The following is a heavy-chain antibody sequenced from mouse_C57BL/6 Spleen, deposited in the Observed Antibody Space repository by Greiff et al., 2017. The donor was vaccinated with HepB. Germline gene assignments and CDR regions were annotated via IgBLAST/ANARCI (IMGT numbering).Heavy chain of an antibody. J-gene: IGHJ1*03. V-gene: IGHV1-7*01. CDR3: ARTYYGSSYVLYFDV. Sequence: QVQLKESGAELAKPGASVKLSCKASGYTFTSYWMHWVKQRPGQGLEWIGYINPSSGYTKYNQKFKDKATLTADKSSSTAYMQLSSLTYEDSAVYYCARTYYGSSYVLYFDVWGTGTTVTVSS. CDR1: GYTFTSYW. CDR2: INPSSGYT. D-gene: IGHD1-1*01.